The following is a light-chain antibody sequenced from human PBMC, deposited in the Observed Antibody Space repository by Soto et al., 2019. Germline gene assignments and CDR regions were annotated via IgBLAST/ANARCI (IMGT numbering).Light chain of an antibody. CDR3: TSWTTSTTMI. Sequence: QSALTQPASVSGSPGQSITISCTGTSSDIGAYNFVYWYQQHPGKAPKLILYDVNIRPSGVSNRFSGSKSGNTASLTISGLQAEDEADYYCTSWTTSTTMIFGGGTKLTVL. CDR1: SSDIGAYNF. J-gene: IGLJ2*01. CDR2: DVN. V-gene: IGLV2-14*03.